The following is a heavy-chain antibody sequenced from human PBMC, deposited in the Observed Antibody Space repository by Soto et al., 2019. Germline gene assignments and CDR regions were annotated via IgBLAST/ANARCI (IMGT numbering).Heavy chain of an antibody. CDR2: IYYSGST. J-gene: IGHJ4*02. CDR1: GGSISSSGYY. Sequence: QVQLQESGPGLVKPSQTLSLTCTVSGGSISSSGYYWSWVRQHPGKGLEWIGYIYYSGSTYYNPSLKSRVTISVDTSKNQFSLKLSSVTAADTAVYYCARAEGGSCSGGSCYSTDYWGQGTLVTVSS. V-gene: IGHV4-31*03. CDR3: ARAEGGSCSGGSCYSTDY. D-gene: IGHD2-15*01.